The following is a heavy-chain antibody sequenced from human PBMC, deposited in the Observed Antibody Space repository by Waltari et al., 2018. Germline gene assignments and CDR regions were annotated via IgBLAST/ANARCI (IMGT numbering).Heavy chain of an antibody. Sequence: QLQESGPGLVKPSETLSLTCSVSGFSMTRSYWAWIRQPPGKGLEWIGSVFHTGIPSCNPSLQSRVTISVDSSKNQFTLRLTAVTAADTAVYYCAGEKARYGFDVWGQGTSVTVSS. CDR3: AGEKARYGFDV. V-gene: IGHV4-38-2*02. J-gene: IGHJ6*02. CDR2: VFHTGIP. CDR1: GFSMTRSY.